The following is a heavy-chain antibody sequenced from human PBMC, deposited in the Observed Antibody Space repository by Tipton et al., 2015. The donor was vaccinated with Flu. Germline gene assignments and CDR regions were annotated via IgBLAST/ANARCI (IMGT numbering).Heavy chain of an antibody. CDR1: GFTFSSYE. CDR3: AGGSSSARRYYFDY. Sequence: GVLRLSCAASGFTFSSYEMNWVRQAPGKGLEWVSYISSSGSTIYYADSVKGRFTISRDNAKNSLYLQMNSLRAEDTAVYYCAGGSSSARRYYFDYWGQGTLVTVSS. CDR2: ISSSGSTI. J-gene: IGHJ4*02. D-gene: IGHD6-6*01. V-gene: IGHV3-48*03.